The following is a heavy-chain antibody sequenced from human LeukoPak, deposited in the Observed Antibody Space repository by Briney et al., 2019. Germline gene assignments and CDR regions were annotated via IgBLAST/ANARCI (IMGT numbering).Heavy chain of an antibody. CDR2: ITGGGGSST. CDR3: AITGVRDFDS. J-gene: IGHJ4*02. V-gene: IGHV3-23*01. D-gene: IGHD4-11*01. Sequence: GGSLTLSCAASGFTFTSSTMTWVRQAPGNGLEWGSSITGGGGSSTYLEDSVKGRFTISRDNSKDTLFLQMNSLRAEDTAVYYCAITGVRDFDSWGQGALVTVSS. CDR1: GFTFTSST.